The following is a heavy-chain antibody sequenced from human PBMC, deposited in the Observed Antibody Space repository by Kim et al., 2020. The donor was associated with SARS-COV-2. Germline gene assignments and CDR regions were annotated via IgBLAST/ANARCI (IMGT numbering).Heavy chain of an antibody. J-gene: IGHJ4*02. V-gene: IGHV3-64D*06. D-gene: IGHD3-3*02. Sequence: GGSLRLSCSASGFSLSNHTMHWVRQAPGKELKFVSCITPYGDSIYYADSVKVRFTVSRDNSKNTFYLQMSSLRVEDTAVYYCVRDGIGFDCWGQGTLVTVSS. CDR2: ITPYGDSI. CDR1: GFSLSNHT. CDR3: VRDGIGFDC.